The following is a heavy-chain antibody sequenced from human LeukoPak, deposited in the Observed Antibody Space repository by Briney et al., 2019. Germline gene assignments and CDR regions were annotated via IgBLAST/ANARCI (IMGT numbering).Heavy chain of an antibody. CDR3: ARSSILRYFDWLLYHDAFDI. CDR2: MNPNSGNT. Sequence: ASVKVSCKASGYTFTSYDINWVRQATGQGLEWMGWMNPNSGNTGYAQKFQGGVTMTRNTSISTAYMELSSLRSEDTAVYYCARSSILRYFDWLLYHDAFDIWGQGTMVTVSS. V-gene: IGHV1-8*01. CDR1: GYTFTSYD. J-gene: IGHJ3*02. D-gene: IGHD3-9*01.